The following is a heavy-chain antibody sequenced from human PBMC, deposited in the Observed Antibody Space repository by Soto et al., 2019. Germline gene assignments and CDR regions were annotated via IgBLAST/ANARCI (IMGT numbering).Heavy chain of an antibody. CDR2: IKQDESKR. CDR1: GFTFSSYW. Sequence: EVQLVESGGGLVQPGGSLRLSCAASGFTFSSYWMTWVRQAPGKGLEWVANIKQDESKRYYVDSVEGRFTISRDNVKNSLFLQMISLRAEDTAVYYCARDSSPSYSSRWYDAFDIWGQGTMVTVSS. CDR3: ARDSSPSYSSRWYDAFDI. J-gene: IGHJ3*02. V-gene: IGHV3-7*05. D-gene: IGHD6-13*01.